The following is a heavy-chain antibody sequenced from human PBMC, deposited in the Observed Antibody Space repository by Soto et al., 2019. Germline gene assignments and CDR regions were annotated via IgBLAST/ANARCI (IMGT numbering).Heavy chain of an antibody. CDR3: ARAYGSGSYRLYYFDY. Sequence: SETLSLTCTVSGGSISSYYWSWIRQPAGKGLEWIGRIYTSGSTNYNPSLKSRVTMSVDTSKNQFSLKLSSVTAADTAVYYCARAYGSGSYRLYYFDYWGQGTLVTVSS. V-gene: IGHV4-4*07. CDR1: GGSISSYY. D-gene: IGHD3-10*01. J-gene: IGHJ4*02. CDR2: IYTSGST.